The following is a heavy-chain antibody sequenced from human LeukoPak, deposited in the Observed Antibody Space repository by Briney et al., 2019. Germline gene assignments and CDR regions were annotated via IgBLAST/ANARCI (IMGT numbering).Heavy chain of an antibody. CDR2: ISGSGANT. D-gene: IGHD3-9*01. J-gene: IGHJ4*02. V-gene: IGHV3-23*01. CDR3: ARQNNDYYDSLTGYNPGY. CDR1: AFTFSTYA. Sequence: PGGSLRLSCAASAFTFSTYAMSWVRQAPGKGLDWVSTISGSGANTYYADSVKGRFTISRDNPKNTVYLQMNSLRVEDTAVYYCARQNNDYYDSLTGYNPGYWGQGTLVTVSS.